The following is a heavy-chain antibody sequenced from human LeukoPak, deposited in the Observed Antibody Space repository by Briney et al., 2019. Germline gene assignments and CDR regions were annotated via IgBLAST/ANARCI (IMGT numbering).Heavy chain of an antibody. Sequence: GASVKVSCKASGYTFTGYYMHWVRQAPGQGLEWMGWINPNSGGTNYAQKFQGRVTMTRDTSISTAYMELSRLRPDDTAVYYCARSARYSSVERYYYYYYYMDVWGKGTTVTVSS. D-gene: IGHD6-25*01. J-gene: IGHJ6*03. CDR1: GYTFTGYY. V-gene: IGHV1-2*02. CDR3: ARSARYSSVERYYYYYYYMDV. CDR2: INPNSGGT.